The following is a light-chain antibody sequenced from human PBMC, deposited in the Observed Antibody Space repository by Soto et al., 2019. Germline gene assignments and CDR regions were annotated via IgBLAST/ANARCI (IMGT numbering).Light chain of an antibody. CDR3: QQYNNWPPTWT. CDR2: GAS. J-gene: IGKJ1*01. V-gene: IGKV3-15*01. Sequence: EIVMTQSPATLSVSPWESATLSCRASQTITNNLAWYQQKPGQAPRLLIYGASTRATGFPARFSGSGSGTEFTLTISSLQSEDFAVYYCQQYNNWPPTWTFGQGTKVDI. CDR1: QTITNN.